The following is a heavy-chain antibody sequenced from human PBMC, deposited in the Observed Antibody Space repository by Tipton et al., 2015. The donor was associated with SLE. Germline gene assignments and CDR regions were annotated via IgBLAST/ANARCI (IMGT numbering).Heavy chain of an antibody. J-gene: IGHJ3*02. CDR1: GFTVSSNY. D-gene: IGHD1-14*01. CDR3: ANRGSHGPFDI. Sequence: LRLSCAASGFTVSSNYMSWIRQPPGKGLEWIGSIYYSGSTYYNPSLKSRVTISVDTSKNQFSLKLSSVTAADTAVYYCANRGSHGPFDIWGQGTMVTVSS. CDR2: IYYSGST. V-gene: IGHV4-59*05.